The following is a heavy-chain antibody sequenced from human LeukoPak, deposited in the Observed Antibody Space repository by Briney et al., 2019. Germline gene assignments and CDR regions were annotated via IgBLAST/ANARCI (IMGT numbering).Heavy chain of an antibody. V-gene: IGHV3-23*01. J-gene: IGHJ3*02. CDR1: GCTFSSYA. CDR2: ISGSGGSR. D-gene: IGHD3-22*01. Sequence: GGSLRLSCAASGCTFSSYAMNWVRQAPGKGLEWVSTISGSGGSRYYADSVKGRFTISRDNSKNTLYLQMNSLRAEDTAVYYCAKDRLFMIVVGGGNDAFPIWGQGTMVTVSS. CDR3: AKDRLFMIVVGGGNDAFPI.